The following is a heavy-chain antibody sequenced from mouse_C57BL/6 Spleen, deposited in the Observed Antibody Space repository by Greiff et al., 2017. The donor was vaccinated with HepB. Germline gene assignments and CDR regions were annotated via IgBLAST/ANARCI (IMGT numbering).Heavy chain of an antibody. Sequence: VQLQQSGAELVRPGASVKLSCTASGFNIKDDYMHWVKQRPEQGLEWIGWIDPENGDTEYASKFQGKATITAETSSNTAYLQLSILTSEDTAVYYCTTYDCYYYFDYWGQGTTLTVSS. D-gene: IGHD2-3*01. V-gene: IGHV14-4*01. CDR2: IDPENGDT. J-gene: IGHJ2*01. CDR1: GFNIKDDY. CDR3: TTYDCYYYFDY.